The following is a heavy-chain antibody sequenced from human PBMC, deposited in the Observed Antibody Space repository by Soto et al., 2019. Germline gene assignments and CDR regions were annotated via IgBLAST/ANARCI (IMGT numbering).Heavy chain of an antibody. CDR1: GFTFSTYA. CDR3: AKNGDFWSWGMDV. CDR2: ISSSGDAT. D-gene: IGHD3-3*01. Sequence: GGSLRLSCAASGFTFSTYAMTWVRQAPGKGLEWVSIISSSGDATYYVDSVKGRFTISRDNSRNTLNLQMNSLRAEDTAVYYCAKNGDFWSWGMDVWGQGTTVTVSS. J-gene: IGHJ6*02. V-gene: IGHV3-23*01.